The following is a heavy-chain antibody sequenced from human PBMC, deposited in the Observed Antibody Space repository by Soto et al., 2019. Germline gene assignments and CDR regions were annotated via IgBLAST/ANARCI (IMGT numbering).Heavy chain of an antibody. D-gene: IGHD2-2*01. J-gene: IGHJ5*02. CDR3: ARHEAYCGRTSCYQSYFNP. V-gene: IGHV5-51*01. CDR2: IYPGDSNT. Sequence: PGESLKISCRGSGDRFSFYWIGWVRQMPGRGLEWMGLIYPGDSNTKYSPSFEGQVTISADASISTVYLQWGSLKASDTAIYYCARHEAYCGRTSCYQSYFNPWGQGTQVTVSS. CDR1: GDRFSFYW.